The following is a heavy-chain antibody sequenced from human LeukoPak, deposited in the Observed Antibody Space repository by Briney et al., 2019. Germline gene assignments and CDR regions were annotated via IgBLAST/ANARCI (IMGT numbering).Heavy chain of an antibody. CDR1: GFLFSKYW. CDR3: AREGGGYNNRGFDY. Sequence: GGSLRLSCAASGFLFSKYWMTWVRQAPGKGLEWVSYISSSSSTIYYADSVKGRFTISRDNAKNSLYLQMNSLRAEDTAVYYCAREGGGYNNRGFDYWGQGTLVTVSS. J-gene: IGHJ4*02. V-gene: IGHV3-48*01. CDR2: ISSSSSTI. D-gene: IGHD5-24*01.